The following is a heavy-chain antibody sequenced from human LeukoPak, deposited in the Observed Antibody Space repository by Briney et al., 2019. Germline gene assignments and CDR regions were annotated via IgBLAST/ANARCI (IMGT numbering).Heavy chain of an antibody. Sequence: PSETLSLTCAVYGGSFSGYYWSWIRQPPGKGLEWIGEINHSGSTNYNPSLKSRVTISVDTSKNQFSLKLSSVTAADTAVYYCARRNCSSTSCDAFDHWGQGTLVTVSS. CDR3: ARRNCSSTSCDAFDH. D-gene: IGHD2-2*01. J-gene: IGHJ4*02. V-gene: IGHV4-34*01. CDR1: GGSFSGYY. CDR2: INHSGST.